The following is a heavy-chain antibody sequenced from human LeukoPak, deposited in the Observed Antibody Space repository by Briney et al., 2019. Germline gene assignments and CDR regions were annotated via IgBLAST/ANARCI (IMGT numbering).Heavy chain of an antibody. Sequence: PSETLSLTCTVSGGSFSSGSYYWSWIRQPPGKGLEWIGYIYYSGSTNYNPSLKSRVTISVDTSKNQFSLKLSSVTAADTAVYYCAREALRFLEWYPGYGMDVWGQGTTVTVSS. J-gene: IGHJ6*02. CDR1: GGSFSSGSYY. D-gene: IGHD3-3*01. CDR3: AREALRFLEWYPGYGMDV. CDR2: IYYSGST. V-gene: IGHV4-61*01.